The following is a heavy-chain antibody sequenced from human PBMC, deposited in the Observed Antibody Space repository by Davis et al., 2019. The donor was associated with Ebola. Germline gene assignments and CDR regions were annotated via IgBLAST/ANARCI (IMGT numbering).Heavy chain of an antibody. J-gene: IGHJ6*02. CDR3: AKDLSSSWYVNYYYYYGMDV. Sequence: GESLKISCAASGFNFRSYGMHWVRQAPGKGLVWVSRIKSDGSSTYYADSVKGRFTISRDNSKNTLYLQMNSLRAEDTAVYYCAKDLSSSWYVNYYYYYGMDVWGQGTTVTVSS. CDR2: IKSDGSST. CDR1: GFNFRSYG. V-gene: IGHV3-NL1*01. D-gene: IGHD6-13*01.